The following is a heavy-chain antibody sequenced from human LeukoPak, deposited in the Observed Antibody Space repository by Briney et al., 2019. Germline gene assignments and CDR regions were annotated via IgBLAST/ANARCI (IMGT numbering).Heavy chain of an antibody. CDR2: IYYSGST. J-gene: IGHJ4*02. Sequence: PSETLSLTCAVYGGSFSGYYWSWIRQPPGKGLEWIGSIYYSGSTYYNPSLKSRVTISVDTSKNQFSLKLSSVTAADTAVYYCARGLRQLVRSWHYWGQGTLVTVSS. V-gene: IGHV4-34*01. CDR3: ARGLRQLVRSWHY. CDR1: GGSFSGYY. D-gene: IGHD6-6*01.